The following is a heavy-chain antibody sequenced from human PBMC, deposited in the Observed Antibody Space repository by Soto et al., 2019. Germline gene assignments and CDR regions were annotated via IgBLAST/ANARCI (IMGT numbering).Heavy chain of an antibody. D-gene: IGHD3-16*02. CDR1: GFTFSSYA. CDR2: ISGSGGST. Sequence: EVQLLESGGGLVQPGGSLRLSCAASGFTFSSYAMSWVRQAPGKGLEWVSAISGSGGSTYYADSVKGRFTISRDNSKNTLYLQTNSLRAEDTAVYYCANTFGGVIVSAFDYWGQGTLVTVSS. V-gene: IGHV3-23*01. J-gene: IGHJ4*02. CDR3: ANTFGGVIVSAFDY.